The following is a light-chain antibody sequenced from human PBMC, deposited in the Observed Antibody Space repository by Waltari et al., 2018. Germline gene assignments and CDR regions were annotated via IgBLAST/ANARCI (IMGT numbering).Light chain of an antibody. J-gene: IGKJ1*01. CDR2: GGS. CDR1: QRLQHSNGNTY. CDR3: VQTVAFPPT. V-gene: IGKV2-40*01. Sequence: DIVMTQTPLSLPITPGEPASISCRSSQRLQHSNGNTYLPWYLMRRGQSPQLLIYGGSKRSSGVPARFSGSGSGADFTLKISQVEAEDVVIYDCVQTVAFPPTFGQGTKVEIK.